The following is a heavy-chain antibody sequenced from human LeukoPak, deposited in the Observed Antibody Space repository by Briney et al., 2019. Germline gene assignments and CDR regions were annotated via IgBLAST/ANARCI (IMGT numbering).Heavy chain of an antibody. D-gene: IGHD6-13*01. CDR3: ARDRPWAATDVGMDV. CDR1: GGSISSYY. Sequence: SETLSLTCTVSGGSISSYYWSWIRQPAGKGLEWIGRIYTSGSTNYNPSLKSRVTMSVDTSKNQFSLKLSSVTAADTAVYYCARDRPWAATDVGMDVWGQGTTVTVSS. CDR2: IYTSGST. J-gene: IGHJ6*02. V-gene: IGHV4-4*07.